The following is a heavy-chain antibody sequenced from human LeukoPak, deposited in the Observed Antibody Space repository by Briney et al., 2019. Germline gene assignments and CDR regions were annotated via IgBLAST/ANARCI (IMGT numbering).Heavy chain of an antibody. J-gene: IGHJ4*02. CDR1: GFTLSTYV. V-gene: IGHV3-64D*06. CDR2: ISSNGDNT. Sequence: GGSLRLSCSVPGFTLSTYVMHWVRQAPGKGLEYVSAISSNGDNTYYADSVKGRFTISRDNSKNTLYLQMSSRRAGDTAVYYCVRGTGYWGQGTLVTVSS. CDR3: VRGTGY.